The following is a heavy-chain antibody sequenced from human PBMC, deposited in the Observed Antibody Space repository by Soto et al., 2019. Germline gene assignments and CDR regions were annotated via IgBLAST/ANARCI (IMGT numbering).Heavy chain of an antibody. CDR1: GASVGGCGSYY. V-gene: IGHV4-61*08. D-gene: IGHD1-26*01. Sequence: SETLSLTCAVSGASVGGCGSYYWSWIRQAPGNGLECLVSIVNSGNTNSSPSLKSRLTMKLDTSNDQVSLNLTSVTAGETAFYYCASAFGPPTVVDYSGQGALLTVSS. CDR3: ASAFGPPTVVDY. J-gene: IGHJ4*02. CDR2: IVNSGNT.